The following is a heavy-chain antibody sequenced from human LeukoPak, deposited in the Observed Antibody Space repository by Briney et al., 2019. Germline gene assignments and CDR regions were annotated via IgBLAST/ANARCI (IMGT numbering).Heavy chain of an antibody. Sequence: ASVKVSCKASGYTFTSYDINWVRQATGQGLEWMGWMNPNSGNTGYARKFQGRVTMTRNTSISTAYMELSSLRSEDTAVYYCAASSSWYGIDYWGQGTLVTVSS. V-gene: IGHV1-8*01. CDR1: GYTFTSYD. CDR2: MNPNSGNT. J-gene: IGHJ4*02. D-gene: IGHD6-13*01. CDR3: AASSSWYGIDY.